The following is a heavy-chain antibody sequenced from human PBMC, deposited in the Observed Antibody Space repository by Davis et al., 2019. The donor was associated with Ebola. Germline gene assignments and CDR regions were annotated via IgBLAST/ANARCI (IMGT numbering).Heavy chain of an antibody. CDR3: ARDAVGATTDY. CDR2: ISGSGGST. D-gene: IGHD1-26*01. Sequence: GESLKISCAASGFTFSSYAMSWVRQAPGKGLEWVSAISGSGGSTYYADSVKGRFTISRDNSKNTLYLQMNSLRAEDTAVYYCARDAVGATTDYWGQGTLVTVSS. CDR1: GFTFSSYA. V-gene: IGHV3-23*01. J-gene: IGHJ4*02.